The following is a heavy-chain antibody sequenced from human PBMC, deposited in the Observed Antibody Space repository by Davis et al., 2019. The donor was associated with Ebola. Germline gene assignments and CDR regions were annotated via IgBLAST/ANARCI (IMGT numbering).Heavy chain of an antibody. CDR3: ARGGQWHETGTGATFFDY. CDR1: VFTFSNYW. Sequence: GESLKISCAASVFTFSNYWMYRVRQAPGDGLMCVSRINIDGTFTTYADSVKGRFTISRENAKNSLYLQMNSLRAGDTAVYYCARGGQWHETGTGATFFDYWGQGTLVTVSS. V-gene: IGHV3-74*01. CDR2: INIDGTFT. J-gene: IGHJ4*02. D-gene: IGHD1-26*01.